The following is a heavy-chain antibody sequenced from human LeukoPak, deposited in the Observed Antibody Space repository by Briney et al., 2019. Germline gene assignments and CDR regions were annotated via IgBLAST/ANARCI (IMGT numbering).Heavy chain of an antibody. D-gene: IGHD2-15*01. CDR2: ISSSGTTI. J-gene: IGHJ1*01. CDR1: GSTFSTYE. Sequence: GGSLRLSCAASGSTFSTYEMNWVRQAPGKGLEWVSYISSSGTTIYYAASVKGRFTISRDNAKNSLYLQINSLRAEDTAVYYCPRPACSAGSCYGLFQHWGHGTVVTVSS. V-gene: IGHV3-48*03. CDR3: PRPACSAGSCYGLFQH.